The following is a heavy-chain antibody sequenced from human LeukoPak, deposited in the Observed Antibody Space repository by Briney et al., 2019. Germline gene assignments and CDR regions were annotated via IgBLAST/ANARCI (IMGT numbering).Heavy chain of an antibody. CDR2: IKQDGSEK. Sequence: GGSLRLSCAASGFTFSSYWMSWVRQAPGKGLEWVANIKQDGSEKYYVDSVKGRFTISRDNAKNSLYLQMNSLRAEDTAVYYCAKDGGYSYGRDAFDIWGQGTMVTVSS. CDR3: AKDGGYSYGRDAFDI. CDR1: GFTFSSYW. J-gene: IGHJ3*02. D-gene: IGHD5-18*01. V-gene: IGHV3-7*01.